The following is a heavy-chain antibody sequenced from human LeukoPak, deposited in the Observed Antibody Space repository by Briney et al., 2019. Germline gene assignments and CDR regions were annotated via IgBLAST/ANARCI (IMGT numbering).Heavy chain of an antibody. CDR3: AREGGDV. D-gene: IGHD2-15*01. CDR2: ISSGSSPI. Sequence: GGSLRLSCAASGFALSSYEVNWVRQAPGRGLEWGSYISSGSSPIYYSDSVKGRFTISRDNAKNSVYLQMDSLRAEDTAVYYCAREGGDVWGQGTTVTVSS. J-gene: IGHJ6*02. CDR1: GFALSSYE. V-gene: IGHV3-48*03.